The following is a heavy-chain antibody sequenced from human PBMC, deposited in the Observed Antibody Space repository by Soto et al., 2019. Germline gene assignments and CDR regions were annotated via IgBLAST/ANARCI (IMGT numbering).Heavy chain of an antibody. CDR3: ARQVVVVPAALPLADV. V-gene: IGHV4-39*01. CDR2: IYYSGST. Sequence: SETLSLTCTVSGGSISSSSYYWGWIRQPPGKGLEWIGSIYYSGSTYYNPSLKSRVTISVDTSKNQFSLKLSSVTAADTAVYYCARQVVVVPAALPLADVWGKGTTVTVSS. D-gene: IGHD2-2*01. J-gene: IGHJ6*04. CDR1: GGSISSSSYY.